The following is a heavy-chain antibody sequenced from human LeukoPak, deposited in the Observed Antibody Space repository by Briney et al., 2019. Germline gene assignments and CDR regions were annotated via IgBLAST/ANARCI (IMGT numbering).Heavy chain of an antibody. D-gene: IGHD1-20*01. CDR1: GFTFSSYA. Sequence: PGGSLRLSCAASGFTFSSYAMSWVRQAPGKGLEWVSAISGSGGSTYYADSVKGRFTISRDNAKNSLYLQMNSLRAEDTAVYYCARVNNWAFDYWGQGTLVTVSS. CDR3: ARVNNWAFDY. J-gene: IGHJ4*02. CDR2: ISGSGGST. V-gene: IGHV3-23*01.